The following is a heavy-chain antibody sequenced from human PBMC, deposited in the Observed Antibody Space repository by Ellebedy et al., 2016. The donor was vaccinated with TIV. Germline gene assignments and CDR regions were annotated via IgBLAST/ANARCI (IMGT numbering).Heavy chain of an antibody. CDR3: TRDPRWQTARDF. V-gene: IGHV3-33*05. D-gene: IGHD4-23*01. CDR2: ISYDGSNK. Sequence: GESLKISXAASGFTFSSYGMHWVRQAPGKGLEWVAVISYDGSNKYYADSVKGRFTISRDNSKNTLYLQMNSLRAEDTAVYYCTRDPRWQTARDFWGQGTLVTVSS. CDR1: GFTFSSYG. J-gene: IGHJ4*02.